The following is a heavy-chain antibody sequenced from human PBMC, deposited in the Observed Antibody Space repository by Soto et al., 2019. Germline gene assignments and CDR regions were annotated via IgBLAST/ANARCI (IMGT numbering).Heavy chain of an antibody. Sequence: PGESLKISCKGSGYSFTSYWIGWVRQMPGKGLEWMGIIYPGDSDTRYSPSFQGQVTISADKSISTAYLQWSSLKASNTAMYYCASFSAAGNYYYGMDFWGQGTTVTVS. D-gene: IGHD6-13*01. CDR2: IYPGDSDT. J-gene: IGHJ6*02. V-gene: IGHV5-51*01. CDR3: ASFSAAGNYYYGMDF. CDR1: GYSFTSYW.